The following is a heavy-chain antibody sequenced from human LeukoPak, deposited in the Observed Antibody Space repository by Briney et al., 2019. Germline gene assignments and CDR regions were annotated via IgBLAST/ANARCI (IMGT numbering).Heavy chain of an antibody. Sequence: ASVKVSCKASGYTFTSYYMHWVRQAPGQGLEWMGIINPSGGSTSYAQKFQGRVTMTRDTSTSTAYMELRSLRSDDTAVYYCARDLQQYCSGGSCYQRDHWFDPWGQGTLVTVSS. V-gene: IGHV1-46*01. CDR1: GYTFTSYY. CDR2: INPSGGST. J-gene: IGHJ5*02. CDR3: ARDLQQYCSGGSCYQRDHWFDP. D-gene: IGHD2-15*01.